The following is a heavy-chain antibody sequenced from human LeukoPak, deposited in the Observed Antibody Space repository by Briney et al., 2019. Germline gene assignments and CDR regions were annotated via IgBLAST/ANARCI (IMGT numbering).Heavy chain of an antibody. CDR2: ISSSSSTI. D-gene: IGHD2-21*02. CDR1: GFTFSRYS. J-gene: IGHJ4*02. V-gene: IGHV3-48*01. Sequence: PGGSLSLSCAASGFTFSRYSMNWVRQAPGKGLEWVSYISSSSSTIYYADSVKGRFTISRDNAKNSLYLQMNSLRAEDTAVYYCARGVTYFDYWGQGTLVTVSS. CDR3: ARGVTYFDY.